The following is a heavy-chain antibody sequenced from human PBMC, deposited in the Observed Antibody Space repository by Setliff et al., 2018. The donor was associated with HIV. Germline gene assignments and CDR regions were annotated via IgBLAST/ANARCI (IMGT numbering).Heavy chain of an antibody. CDR1: GYTFTGYH. CDR2: INPHSGGT. CDR3: ARVDCSSTRCYAFDI. D-gene: IGHD2-2*01. Sequence: GASVKVSCKASGYTFTGYHMHWVRQAPGQGLEWIGWINPHSGGTKYAQKFQGRVTMTRDTYISAAYMELSRLRSDDTAVYYCARVDCSSTRCYAFDIWGQGTMVTVSS. V-gene: IGHV1-2*02. J-gene: IGHJ3*02.